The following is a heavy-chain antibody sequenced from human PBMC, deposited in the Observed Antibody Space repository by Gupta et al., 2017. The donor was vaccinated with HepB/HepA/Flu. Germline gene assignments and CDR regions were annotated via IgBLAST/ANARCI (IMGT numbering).Heavy chain of an antibody. J-gene: IGHJ2*01. V-gene: IGHV3-23*01. Sequence: EVQLLESGGGLVQPGGSLRLSCAASGFSFSSYAMNWVRQAPGKGLEWVSDISGSGDKTYYADSVKGRFTISRDNSKDTLYLQMISLRAEDTAVYYCAKDASPGSQFFDVWGRGTLVTVSS. CDR1: GFSFSSYA. CDR2: ISGSGDKT. CDR3: AKDASPGSQFFDV. D-gene: IGHD3-10*01.